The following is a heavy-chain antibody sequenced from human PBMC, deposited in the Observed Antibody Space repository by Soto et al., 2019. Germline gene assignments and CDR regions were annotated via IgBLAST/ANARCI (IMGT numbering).Heavy chain of an antibody. J-gene: IGHJ5*02. D-gene: IGHD3-16*01. CDR2: MNPGSGDT. V-gene: IGHV1-8*01. CDR1: GYSFTNHD. CDR3: ARMEPFGSLNWFDP. Sequence: ASVKVSCKASGYSFTNHDVSWVRQATGQGLEWMGWMNPGSGDTGYAQKFQGRVTMTRDISIATAYMELSRLRSDDTAIYYFARMEPFGSLNWFDPLGQGTLVTVST.